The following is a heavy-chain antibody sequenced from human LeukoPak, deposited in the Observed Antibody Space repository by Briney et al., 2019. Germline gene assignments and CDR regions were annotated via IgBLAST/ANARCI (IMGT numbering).Heavy chain of an antibody. D-gene: IGHD6-13*01. V-gene: IGHV4-59*01. Sequence: SETLSLTCTVSGGSIRSYYWSWIRQPPGKGLEWIGYMYYRGNTNYNPSLKSRVTISVDTSKNQFSLKLSSVAAADTAVYYCATGVHGIAAAGDYYFDYWGQGTLVTVSS. CDR3: ATGVHGIAAAGDYYFDY. CDR2: MYYRGNT. J-gene: IGHJ4*02. CDR1: GGSIRSYY.